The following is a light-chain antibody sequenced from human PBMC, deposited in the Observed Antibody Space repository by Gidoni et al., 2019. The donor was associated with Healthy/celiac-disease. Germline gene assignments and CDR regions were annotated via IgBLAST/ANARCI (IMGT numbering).Light chain of an antibody. J-gene: IGKJ2*02. V-gene: IGKV3-15*01. CDR1: QSVSSN. Sequence: EIVMTQSPATLSVSPGERATLSCRASQSVSSNLAWYQQKPGQAPRLLIYGASTRATGIPARFSGSGSGTEFTLTISSLQSEDFAVYYCQQYNNWPPWGTFXQXTKLEIK. CDR2: GAS. CDR3: QQYNNWPPWGT.